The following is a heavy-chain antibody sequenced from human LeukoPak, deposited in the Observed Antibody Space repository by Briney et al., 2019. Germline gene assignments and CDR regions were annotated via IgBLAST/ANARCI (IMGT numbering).Heavy chain of an antibody. V-gene: IGHV3-74*01. CDR2: INSDGSST. D-gene: IGHD2-8*02. CDR1: GCTFSSTW. J-gene: IGHJ4*02. Sequence: GGSLRLSCTASGCTFSSTWLHWVRKAPGQGQVWVSRINSDGSSTIYADSVKGRFTLSRDNATNTLYLQMNSLSAEDTAVYYCARERYYTADYWGQGTLVTVSS. CDR3: ARERYYTADY.